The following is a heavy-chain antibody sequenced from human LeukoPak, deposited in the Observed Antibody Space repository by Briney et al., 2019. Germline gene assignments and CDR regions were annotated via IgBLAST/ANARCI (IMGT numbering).Heavy chain of an antibody. CDR3: AKGGYCSSTSCYQYYYGMDV. D-gene: IGHD2-2*01. V-gene: IGHV3-30*18. CDR1: GFTFSTYG. CDR2: ISYYGSNK. Sequence: GGSLRLSCAASGFTFSTYGMHWVRQAPGEGLEWVAVISYYGSNKYYADSVKGRFTISRDNSKNTLYLQMNSLRAEDTAVYYCAKGGYCSSTSCYQYYYGMDVWGQGTTVTVSS. J-gene: IGHJ6*02.